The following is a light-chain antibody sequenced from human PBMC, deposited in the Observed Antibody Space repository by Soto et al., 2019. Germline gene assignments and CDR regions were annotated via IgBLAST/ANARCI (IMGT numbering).Light chain of an antibody. CDR1: QSVTDW. Sequence: DIQLTQSPSTLSASVGDRVTITCRASQSVTDWLAWYQQKPGKAPKLLIYDASSLQSGVPSRFSGSGSGTDFSHTLGSLQHDDFATYYCQQYYRSCTFGQGTKVEIK. CDR3: QQYYRSCT. CDR2: DAS. J-gene: IGKJ2*02. V-gene: IGKV1-5*01.